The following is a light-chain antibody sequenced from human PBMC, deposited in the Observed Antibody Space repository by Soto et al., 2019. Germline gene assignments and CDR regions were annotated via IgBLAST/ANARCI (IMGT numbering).Light chain of an antibody. CDR2: STS. V-gene: IGKV3-20*01. CDR1: QTVSSNY. J-gene: IGKJ5*01. CDR3: QHYAGGSRIT. Sequence: EIVLTQSPGTLSLSPGERATLSCRASQTVSSNYLAWNQQKPGQAPRLLIYSTSSRATGIPDRFSGSGSGTDFTLTISRLEPEDFAVYYCQHYAGGSRITFGQGTRLEIK.